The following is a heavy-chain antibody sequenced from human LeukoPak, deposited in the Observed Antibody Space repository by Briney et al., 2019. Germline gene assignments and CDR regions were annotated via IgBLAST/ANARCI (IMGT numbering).Heavy chain of an antibody. D-gene: IGHD3-3*01. CDR2: INPNSGGT. Sequence: GASVKVSCKASGYTFTGYYMHWVRQAPGQGLEWMGWINPNSGGTNYAQKFQGRVTMTRDTSISTAYMELSRLRSEDTAVYYCAREAVTISALVRTQTTKRPHRFDPWGQGTLVTVSS. CDR3: AREAVTISALVRTQTTKRPHRFDP. J-gene: IGHJ5*02. CDR1: GYTFTGYY. V-gene: IGHV1-2*02.